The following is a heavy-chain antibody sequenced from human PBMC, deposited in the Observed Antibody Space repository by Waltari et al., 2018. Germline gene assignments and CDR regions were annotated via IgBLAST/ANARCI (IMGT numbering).Heavy chain of an antibody. D-gene: IGHD2-2*01. V-gene: IGHV4-39*07. Sequence: QMQLQESGPELLKPSETLSLTCSVAGGSVRSDNYYWGWIRQPPGKGLEWIGSVYFTGTYYNPSLNSRVTISSDTSKNHLSLKLTSVIAADTAVYYCARGRYWSSYLEGIFDSWGQGTLVTVSS. CDR1: GGSVRSDNYY. J-gene: IGHJ4*02. CDR2: VYFTGT. CDR3: ARGRYWSSYLEGIFDS.